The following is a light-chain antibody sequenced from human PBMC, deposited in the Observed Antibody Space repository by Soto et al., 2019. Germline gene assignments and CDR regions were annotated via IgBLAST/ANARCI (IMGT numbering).Light chain of an antibody. Sequence: DIKMTQSPSSLSASVGDRVTITFRASQGISNYLSWYQQKPGKVPTLLIYAASTLQSGVPARFSGSGSGTEFTLTITSVQPEDFATYYCQQLNYYPLAFGGGTNVDI. CDR2: AAS. J-gene: IGKJ4*02. CDR3: QQLNYYPLA. V-gene: IGKV1-27*01. CDR1: QGISNY.